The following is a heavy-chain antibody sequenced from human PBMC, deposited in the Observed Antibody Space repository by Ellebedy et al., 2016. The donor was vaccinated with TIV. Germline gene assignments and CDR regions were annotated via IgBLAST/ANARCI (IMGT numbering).Heavy chain of an antibody. Sequence: MPSETLSLTCTLSGGSISNYYWRWIRQPPGKGLEWIGYIYYTGSTNYNPSLKSRVTISLDTSKNQFSLKLSSVTAADTAVYYCARHVWLEVLRYFDWDGDYGMDVWGQGATVTV. CDR1: GGSISNYY. CDR2: IYYTGST. CDR3: ARHVWLEVLRYFDWDGDYGMDV. D-gene: IGHD3-9*01. V-gene: IGHV4-59*08. J-gene: IGHJ6*02.